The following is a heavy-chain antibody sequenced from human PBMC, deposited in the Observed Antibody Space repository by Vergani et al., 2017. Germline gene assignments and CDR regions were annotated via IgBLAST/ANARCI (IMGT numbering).Heavy chain of an antibody. Sequence: EVQLLESGGGLVQPGGSRRLSCAGAGFTFDTYTMAYVLQAPGKGLEWVATISSGGGDIFYADSVKGRFTISRDNLKNTLFLQMNSLKDEDTAVYYCTTAWGLYYLHGEYFQYWGRGTLVSVSS. CDR2: ISSGGGDI. J-gene: IGHJ1*01. V-gene: IGHV3-23*01. CDR3: TTAWGLYYLHGEYFQY. D-gene: IGHD3-10*01. CDR1: GFTFDTYT.